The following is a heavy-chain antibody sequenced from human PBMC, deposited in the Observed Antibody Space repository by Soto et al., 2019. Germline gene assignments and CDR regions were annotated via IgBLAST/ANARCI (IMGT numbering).Heavy chain of an antibody. J-gene: IGHJ6*02. CDR3: AREGNGYSVYYYYGMDV. CDR2: ISAYNGNT. V-gene: IGHV1-18*01. D-gene: IGHD4-17*01. CDR1: GYTFTSYG. Sequence: QVQLVQSGAEVKKPGASVKVSCKASGYTFTSYGISWVRQAPGQMLAGMGWISAYNGNTNYAQKLQGRVTMTTDTSTSTAYMELRSLRADDTAVYYCAREGNGYSVYYYYGMDVWGQGTTVTVSS.